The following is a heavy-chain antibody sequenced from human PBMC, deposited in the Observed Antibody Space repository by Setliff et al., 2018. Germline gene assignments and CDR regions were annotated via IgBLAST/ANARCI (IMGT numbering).Heavy chain of an antibody. D-gene: IGHD3-3*01. Sequence: ASVKVSCKASGYTFRSYGISWVRQAPGQGLEWMGWISAYNGFIVYAQKFQGRVTMTRDTSTSTVYMEVSSLRSEDTAVYYCARDRYYNSWSGTSITAPHDAFDIWGQGTMVTVSS. CDR2: ISAYNGFI. CDR1: GYTFRSYG. CDR3: ARDRYYNSWSGTSITAPHDAFDI. V-gene: IGHV1-18*01. J-gene: IGHJ3*02.